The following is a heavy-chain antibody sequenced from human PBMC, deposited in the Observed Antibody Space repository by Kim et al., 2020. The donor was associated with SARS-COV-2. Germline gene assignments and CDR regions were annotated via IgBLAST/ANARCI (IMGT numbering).Heavy chain of an antibody. Sequence: ASVKVSCKVSGHTFTTYYIHWVRQAPGQGLEWMGKIDPSHGNTVYAQEFQGRVTMTRDTSTSIAYMERSSRRSEDTAVYYCAREIRYCSDSSCNGQNFWGQGTLVTVSA. CDR1: GHTFTTYY. CDR2: IDPSHGNT. D-gene: IGHD2-15*01. J-gene: IGHJ4*02. CDR3: AREIRYCSDSSCNGQNF. V-gene: IGHV1-46*01.